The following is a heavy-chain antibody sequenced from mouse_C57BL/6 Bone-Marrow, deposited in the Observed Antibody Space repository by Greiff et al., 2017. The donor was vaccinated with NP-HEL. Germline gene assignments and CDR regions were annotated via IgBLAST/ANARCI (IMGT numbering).Heavy chain of an antibody. D-gene: IGHD3-3*01. V-gene: IGHV7-3*01. CDR3: ARVPGGWVDY. CDR2: IRNKANGYTT. Sequence: EVQRVESGGGLVQPGGSLSLSCAASGFTFTDYYMSWVRQPPGKALEWLGFIRNKANGYTTEYSASVKGRFTISRDNSQSILNRQMNALRAKDSATYYCARVPGGWVDYWGQGTTLTVSS. J-gene: IGHJ2*01. CDR1: GFTFTDYY.